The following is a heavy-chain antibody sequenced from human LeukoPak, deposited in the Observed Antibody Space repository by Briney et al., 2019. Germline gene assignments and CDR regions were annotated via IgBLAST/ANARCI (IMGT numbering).Heavy chain of an antibody. CDR3: TRYCNGVTCYSGYDY. CDR2: ISTNGGGT. CDR1: GFTFSSYA. J-gene: IGHJ4*02. V-gene: IGHV3-64*01. D-gene: IGHD2-15*01. Sequence: GGSLTLSCAASGFTFSSYAMHWVRQTPGKGLEYVSAISTNGGGTYYANSVKGRFTISRDNSKNTLYLQMGSLRAEDMAVYFCTRYCNGVTCYSGYDYWGQGTLVTVSS.